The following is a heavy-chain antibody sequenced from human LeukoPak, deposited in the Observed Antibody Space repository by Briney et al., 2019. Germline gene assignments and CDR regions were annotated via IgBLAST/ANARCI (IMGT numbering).Heavy chain of an antibody. V-gene: IGHV1-69*04. CDR3: ARDHCSPGTCLGGH. D-gene: IGHD2-15*01. CDR2: IIPSLDVA. Sequence: GASVKVSCKASGDTFIPYTFSWVRQAPGQRLEWIGRIIPSLDVANYAHKFQGRVTLSVDRDTATTYMEVTSLRSEDTAIYYCARDHCSPGTCLGGHWGQGTLVTVSS. J-gene: IGHJ4*02. CDR1: GDTFIPYT.